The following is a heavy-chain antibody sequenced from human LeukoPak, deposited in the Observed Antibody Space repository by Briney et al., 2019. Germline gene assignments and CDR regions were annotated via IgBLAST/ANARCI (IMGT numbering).Heavy chain of an antibody. J-gene: IGHJ4*02. CDR3: TRVVSGTTRDY. Sequence: SGGSLRLSCAVSGFTFSDYWMHWVRQTPGKGLVWVSRISTDGSTTSYADSVKGRFTISRDNAKNTLYLQMNSLRAEDTAVYYCTRVVSGTTRDYWGQGNLVTVSS. CDR2: ISTDGSTT. V-gene: IGHV3-74*01. D-gene: IGHD1-14*01. CDR1: GFTFSDYW.